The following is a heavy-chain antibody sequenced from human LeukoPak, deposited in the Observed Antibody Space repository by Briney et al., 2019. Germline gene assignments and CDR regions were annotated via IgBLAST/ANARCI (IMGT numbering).Heavy chain of an antibody. Sequence: KPSETLSLTCTVSGGSISSSSYYWSWIRQPPGKGLEWIGEINHSGSTNYNPSLKSRVTISVDTSKNQFSLKLSSVTAADTAVYYCASLRIAGRKYYYYYYYMDVWGKGTTVTVSS. CDR1: GGSISSSSYY. CDR3: ASLRIAGRKYYYYYYYMDV. V-gene: IGHV4-39*07. D-gene: IGHD6-6*01. CDR2: INHSGST. J-gene: IGHJ6*03.